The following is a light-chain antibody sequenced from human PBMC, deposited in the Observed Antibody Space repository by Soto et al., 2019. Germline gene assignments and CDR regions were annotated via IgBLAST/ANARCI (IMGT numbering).Light chain of an antibody. V-gene: IGKV3-11*01. CDR3: QQRSNWPLT. J-gene: IGKJ4*01. CDR1: QSISSY. Sequence: EIVLTQSPATLSLSPGERATLSCRASQSISSYLGWYQQKPGQAPRLLIYDASNRVTGIPARFSGSGSGTDFTLTISSLEPEDFAVYYCQQRSNWPLTFGGGTKVEIK. CDR2: DAS.